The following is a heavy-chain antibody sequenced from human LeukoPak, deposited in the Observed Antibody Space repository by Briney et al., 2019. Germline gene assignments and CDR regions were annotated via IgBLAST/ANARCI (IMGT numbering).Heavy chain of an antibody. V-gene: IGHV4-34*01. D-gene: IGHD3-10*01. CDR1: GGSFSGYY. CDR3: ASRGGTYYYYGMDV. Sequence: SETLSLTCTVYGGSFSGYYWSWIRQPPGKGREWIGEINHSGSTNYNPSLKSRVTISVDTSKNQFSLKLSSVTAADTAVYYCASRGGTYYYYGMDVWGQGTTVTISS. J-gene: IGHJ6*02. CDR2: INHSGST.